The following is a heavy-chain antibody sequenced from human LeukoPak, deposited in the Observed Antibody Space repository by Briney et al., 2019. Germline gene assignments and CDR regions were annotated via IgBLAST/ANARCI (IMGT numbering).Heavy chain of an antibody. CDR1: GYTFTGYY. CDR2: INPNSGGT. Sequence: ASVKVSCKASGYTFTGYYMHWVRQAPGQGLEWMGRINPNSGGTNYAQQFQGRVTMTRDTSISTAYMELSRLRSDDTAVYYCARDTETLGYCSGGSCYSYYYYYMDVWGKGTTVTVSS. D-gene: IGHD2-15*01. V-gene: IGHV1-2*06. J-gene: IGHJ6*03. CDR3: ARDTETLGYCSGGSCYSYYYYYMDV.